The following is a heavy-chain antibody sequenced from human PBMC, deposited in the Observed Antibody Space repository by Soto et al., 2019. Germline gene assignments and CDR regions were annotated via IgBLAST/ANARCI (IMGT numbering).Heavy chain of an antibody. J-gene: IGHJ4*02. D-gene: IGHD6-19*01. CDR2: ISYDGSNK. CDR3: AKDQDIRIIAVAGPFDY. V-gene: IGHV3-30*18. Sequence: LRLSCAASGFTFSSYGMHWVRQAPGKGLEWVAVISYDGSNKYYADSVKGRFTISRDNSKNTLYLQMNSLRAEDTAVYYCAKDQDIRIIAVAGPFDYWGQGTLVTVSS. CDR1: GFTFSSYG.